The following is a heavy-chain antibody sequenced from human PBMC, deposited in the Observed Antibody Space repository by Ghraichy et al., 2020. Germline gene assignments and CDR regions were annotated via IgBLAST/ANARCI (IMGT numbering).Heavy chain of an antibody. CDR1: GGSFSGYY. D-gene: IGHD3-16*02. Sequence: SETLSLTCAVYGGSFSGYYWSWIRQPPGKGLEWIGEINHSGSTNYNPSLKSRVTISVDTSKNQFSLKLSSVTAADTAVYYCARVVWDYVWGSYRSPRGFDYWGQGTLVTVSS. CDR3: ARVVWDYVWGSYRSPRGFDY. J-gene: IGHJ4*02. CDR2: INHSGST. V-gene: IGHV4-34*01.